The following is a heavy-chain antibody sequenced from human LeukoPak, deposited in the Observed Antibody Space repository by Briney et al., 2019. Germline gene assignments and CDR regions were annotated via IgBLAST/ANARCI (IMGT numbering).Heavy chain of an antibody. CDR2: IIPIFGTA. V-gene: IGHV1-69*13. CDR1: GGTFSSYA. CDR3: ARTRDIVVVPAYMDV. Sequence: SVKVSCKASGGTFSSYAISWVRQAPGQWLEWMGGIIPIFGTANYAQKFQGRVTITADESTSTAYMELSSLRSEDTAVYYCARTRDIVVVPAYMDVWGKGTTVTVSS. D-gene: IGHD2-2*01. J-gene: IGHJ6*03.